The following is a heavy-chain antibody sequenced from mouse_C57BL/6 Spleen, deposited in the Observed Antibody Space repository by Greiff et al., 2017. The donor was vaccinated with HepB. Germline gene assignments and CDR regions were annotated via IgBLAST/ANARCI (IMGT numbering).Heavy chain of an antibody. J-gene: IGHJ2*01. CDR2: ISDGGSYT. V-gene: IGHV5-4*01. CDR1: GFTFSSYA. Sequence: EVQRVESGGGLVKPGGSLKLSCAASGFTFSSYAMSWVRQTPDKRLEWVATISDGGSYTYYPDNVKGRFTISRDNAKNNLSLQMSHLKSEDTAMYYCARAERTGFDYWGQGTTLTVSS. CDR3: ARAERTGFDY.